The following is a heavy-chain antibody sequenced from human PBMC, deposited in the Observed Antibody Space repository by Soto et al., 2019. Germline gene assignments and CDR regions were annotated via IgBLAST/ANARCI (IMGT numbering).Heavy chain of an antibody. CDR2: IIGGDGDK. J-gene: IGHJ5*01. CDR1: GFTLRTFT. CDR3: AKDRDPDGIWTFDS. D-gene: IGHD3-9*01. Sequence: PGGSLRLSCTASGFTLRTFTMNWVRPAPGKGLEWVSGIIGGDGDKFYSDSVKGRFTISRDNSKDMLFLQMSSLRVDDTAVYYCAKDRDPDGIWTFDSWGQGTLVTVSS. V-gene: IGHV3-23*01.